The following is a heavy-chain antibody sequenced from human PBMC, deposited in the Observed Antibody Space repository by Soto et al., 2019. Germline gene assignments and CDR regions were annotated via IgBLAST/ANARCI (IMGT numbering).Heavy chain of an antibody. J-gene: IGHJ6*03. CDR1: GFTFSSYS. CDR2: ISSSSYI. CDR3: ARDSRDYGDYAPNYYYYMDV. D-gene: IGHD4-17*01. Sequence: GGSLRLSCAASGFTFSSYSMNWVRQAPGKGLEWVSSISSSSYIYYADSVKGRFTISRDNAKNSLYLQMNSLRAEDTAVYYCARDSRDYGDYAPNYYYYMDVWGKGTTVTVSS. V-gene: IGHV3-21*01.